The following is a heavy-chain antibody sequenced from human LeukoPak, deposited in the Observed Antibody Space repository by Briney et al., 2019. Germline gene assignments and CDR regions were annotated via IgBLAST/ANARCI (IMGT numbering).Heavy chain of an antibody. CDR2: INHSGST. Sequence: SETLSLTCTVSGGSISGYYWSWIRQPPGKGLEWIGEINHSGSTNYNPSLKSRVTISVDTSKNQFSLKLSSVTAADTAVYYCARNKGHRQWLVRRYYFDYWGQGTLVTVSS. CDR3: ARNKGHRQWLVRRYYFDY. D-gene: IGHD6-19*01. J-gene: IGHJ4*02. CDR1: GGSISGYY. V-gene: IGHV4-34*01.